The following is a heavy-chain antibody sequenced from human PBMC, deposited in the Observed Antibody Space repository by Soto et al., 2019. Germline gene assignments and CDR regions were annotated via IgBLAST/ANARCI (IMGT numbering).Heavy chain of an antibody. J-gene: IGHJ4*01. Sequence: SQTLSLTCAITRYSVSSNSAGWSWVRQSPSRGLEWLGRTYYRSKWYYEYAVSVRGRITINPNTSKNQYSLQLNSVTPEDTAVYFCARGEQYSGRIFDYWGQGTLVTVFS. CDR2: TYYRSKWYY. V-gene: IGHV6-1*01. CDR1: RYSVSSNSAG. CDR3: ARGEQYSGRIFDY. D-gene: IGHD1-26*01.